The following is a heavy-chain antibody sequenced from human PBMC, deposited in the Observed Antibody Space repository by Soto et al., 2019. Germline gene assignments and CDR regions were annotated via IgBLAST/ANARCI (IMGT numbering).Heavy chain of an antibody. CDR3: ARADPRLVNLFDD. V-gene: IGHV4-59*01. CDR2: IYYSGST. Sequence: PSETLSLTCTVSGGSISSYYWSWIRQPPGKGLEWIGYIYYSGSTNYNPSLKSRVTISVDTSKNQFSLKLSSVTAADTAVYYCARADPRLVNLFDDWGQRTRVTVSS. J-gene: IGHJ4*02. D-gene: IGHD2-2*01. CDR1: GGSISSYY.